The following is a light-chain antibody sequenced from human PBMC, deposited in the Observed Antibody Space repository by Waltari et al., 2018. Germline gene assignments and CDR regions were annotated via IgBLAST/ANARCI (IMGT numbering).Light chain of an antibody. CDR3: MHALQTPIT. CDR2: LGS. CDR1: QSLLHSNVYNY. Sequence: DIVMTQSPPSLPVTPGEPASISCRSSQSLLHSNVYNYLDWYLQTPGQSPQLLIYLGSHRAAGVPDRFSGSGSGTDFTLKISRVEAEDVGVYYCMHALQTPITFGGGTKVEIK. V-gene: IGKV2-28*01. J-gene: IGKJ4*01.